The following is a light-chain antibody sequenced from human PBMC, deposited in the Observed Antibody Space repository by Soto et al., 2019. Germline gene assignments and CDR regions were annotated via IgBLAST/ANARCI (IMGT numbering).Light chain of an antibody. Sequence: EIVLTQSPDTLSLSPGERATLSCRASQSVSNSYLAWYQQKPGQAPRLLIYGASGRATGIPDRFSGGESGTDFTLTISRLEPEDFAVYYCQQYGSPPLTFCPGTKFDIK. J-gene: IGKJ3*01. CDR2: GAS. CDR3: QQYGSPPLT. CDR1: QSVSNSY. V-gene: IGKV3-20*01.